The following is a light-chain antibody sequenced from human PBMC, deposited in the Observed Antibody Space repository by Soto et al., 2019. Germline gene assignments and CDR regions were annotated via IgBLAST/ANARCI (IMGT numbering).Light chain of an antibody. J-gene: IGKJ5*01. CDR2: DAS. Sequence: EIVLTQSPGTLSVSPGERATLSCSASQSVSSYLAWYQQKPGQAPRLLIYDASNRATGIPARFSGSGSGTDFTLTISSLEPEDFAVYYCQQRSNWPPITFGQGTRLEIK. V-gene: IGKV3-11*01. CDR1: QSVSSY. CDR3: QQRSNWPPIT.